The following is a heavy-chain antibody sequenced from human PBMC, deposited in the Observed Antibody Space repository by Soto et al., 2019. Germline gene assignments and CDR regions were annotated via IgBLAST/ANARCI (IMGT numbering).Heavy chain of an antibody. CDR2: ISYSGST. D-gene: IGHD3-16*01. Sequence: SETLSLTCTVSGGSSGNYYRSWIRQPPGKGLEWIGYISYSGSTNYNPSLKSRGTISQDTSKKQFSLKLSSVTAADTAVYYCARGSDGDYSDYWGQGTLVTVSS. CDR3: ARGSDGDYSDY. J-gene: IGHJ4*02. V-gene: IGHV4-59*01. CDR1: GGSSGNYY.